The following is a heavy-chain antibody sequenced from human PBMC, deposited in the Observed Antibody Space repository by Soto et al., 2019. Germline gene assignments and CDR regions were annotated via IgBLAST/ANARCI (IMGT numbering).Heavy chain of an antibody. J-gene: IGHJ2*01. Sequence: QVQLVESGGGVVQPGRSLRLSCAASGFTFSSYAMHWVRQAPGKGLEWVAVISYDGSNKYYADSVKGRFTISRDNSKNTLYLQMNSLRAEDTAVYYCARDLYSGSYYGWYFDLWGRGTLVTVSS. CDR2: ISYDGSNK. CDR1: GFTFSSYA. CDR3: ARDLYSGSYYGWYFDL. V-gene: IGHV3-30-3*01. D-gene: IGHD1-26*01.